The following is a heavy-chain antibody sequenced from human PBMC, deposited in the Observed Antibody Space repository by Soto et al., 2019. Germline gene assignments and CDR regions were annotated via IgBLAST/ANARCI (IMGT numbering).Heavy chain of an antibody. J-gene: IGHJ6*02. V-gene: IGHV2-5*02. Sequence: QITLKESGPTLVKPTQTLTLTCTFSGFSLSTSGVGVGWIRQPPGKALEWLALIYWDDDKRYSPSLKSRLTITKDTSKNQVVLTMTNMDPVDTVTYYCAHRPPWGYDFWSGYRMGGGMDVWGQGTTVTVSS. CDR1: GFSLSTSGVG. D-gene: IGHD3-3*01. CDR2: IYWDDDK. CDR3: AHRPPWGYDFWSGYRMGGGMDV.